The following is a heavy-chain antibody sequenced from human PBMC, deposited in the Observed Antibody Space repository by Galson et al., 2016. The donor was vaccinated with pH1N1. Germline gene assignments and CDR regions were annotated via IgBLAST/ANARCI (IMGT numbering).Heavy chain of an antibody. J-gene: IGHJ3*02. D-gene: IGHD4-17*01. CDR2: VNPGGSTI. CDR1: GYRFTSYW. V-gene: IGHV5-51*03. Sequence: QSGAEAKKPGESLKISCKASGYRFTSYWIAWVRQVPGKGLEWVGVVNPGGSTIRYGPPFQGQVTISSDKSINTAYLQWISLRASDTAMYYCARQYDFGDYRGNAFDIWGQGTVVIVSS. CDR3: ARQYDFGDYRGNAFDI.